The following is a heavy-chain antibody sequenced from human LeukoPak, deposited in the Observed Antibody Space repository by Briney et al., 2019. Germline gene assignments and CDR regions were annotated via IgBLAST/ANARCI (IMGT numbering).Heavy chain of an antibody. V-gene: IGHV3-23*01. Sequence: GGSPRLSCAASGFNFRTYAMSWVRQAPGKGLEWVSAISGSGGSTYYADSVKGRFTISRDNSKNTLYLQMNSPRAEDTAVYYCAKNLVTEDYWGQGTLVTVSS. CDR3: AKNLVTEDY. D-gene: IGHD2-21*02. CDR1: GFNFRTYA. CDR2: ISGSGGST. J-gene: IGHJ4*02.